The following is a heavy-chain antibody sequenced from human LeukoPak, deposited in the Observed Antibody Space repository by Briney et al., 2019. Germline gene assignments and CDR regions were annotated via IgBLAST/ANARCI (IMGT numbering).Heavy chain of an antibody. CDR1: GFTFSTYN. CDR3: ARDELAAAAFDY. D-gene: IGHD6-13*01. CDR2: ISTSSDYI. J-gene: IGHJ4*02. Sequence: GGSLRLSCTPSGFTFSTYNLNWVRQAPGKGPEWVSTISTSSDYIYYADSVKGRFTISRDNAKNSLYLQMNSLRAEDTAVYYCARDELAAAAFDYWGQGTLVTVSS. V-gene: IGHV3-21*01.